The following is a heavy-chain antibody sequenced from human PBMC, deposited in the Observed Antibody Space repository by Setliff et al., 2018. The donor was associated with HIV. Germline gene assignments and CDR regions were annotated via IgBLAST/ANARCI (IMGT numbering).Heavy chain of an antibody. J-gene: IGHJ5*02. V-gene: IGHV4-38-2*02. Sequence: LPEPLSLTCAVSGYSISSGYYWGWIRQPPGKGLEWIGSIYHSGSTYYNPSLKSRVTISVDTSKNQFSLKLSSVTAADTAVYYCARDLVLLDLDCSGGSCYDQNWFDPWGQGTLVTVSS. D-gene: IGHD2-15*01. CDR1: GYSISSGYY. CDR3: ARDLVLLDLDCSGGSCYDQNWFDP. CDR2: IYHSGST.